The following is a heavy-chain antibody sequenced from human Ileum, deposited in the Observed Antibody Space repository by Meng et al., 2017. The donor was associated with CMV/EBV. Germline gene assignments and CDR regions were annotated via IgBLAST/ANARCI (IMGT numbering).Heavy chain of an antibody. D-gene: IGHD1-26*01. Sequence: CKTSGYTFTTNTIIWVRQSPGQGPEWMGWIDTNTGHPTYAQGFTGRFAFSLDTSVRTAYLQISSLKTEDTAVYYCARDGLSGRYFDYWGQGTLVTVSS. V-gene: IGHV7-4-1*02. CDR1: GYTFTTNT. CDR3: ARDGLSGRYFDY. CDR2: IDTNTGHP. J-gene: IGHJ4*02.